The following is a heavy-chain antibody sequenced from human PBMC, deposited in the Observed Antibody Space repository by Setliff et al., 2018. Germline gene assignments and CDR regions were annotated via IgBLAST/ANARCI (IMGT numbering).Heavy chain of an antibody. CDR2: ISHSGNT. CDR1: GGSFSGYF. Sequence: SETLSLTCAVYGGSFSGYFWSWIRQTPEKGLEWIGEISHSGNTNYNPSFKSRVTISIDTSKNQFSLKVNSVTAADTAVYFCARVLVLGYNWFDPWGQGTLVTVSS. V-gene: IGHV4-34*01. CDR3: ARVLVLGYNWFDP. J-gene: IGHJ5*02. D-gene: IGHD3-10*01.